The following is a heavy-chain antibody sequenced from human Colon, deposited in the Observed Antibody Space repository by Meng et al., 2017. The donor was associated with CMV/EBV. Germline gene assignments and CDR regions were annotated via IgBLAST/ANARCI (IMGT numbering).Heavy chain of an antibody. D-gene: IGHD3-22*01. CDR2: MSGSSRTI. V-gene: IGHV3-11*04. J-gene: IGHJ4*02. CDR1: GFTFRDYY. Sequence: SGFTFRDYYMSWIRQAPGKGLEWISCMSGSSRTIYYADSVQGRFSISRDNAKDSLYLQMTNLTAEDTAVYYCARAGYYDGSGPDYWGQGTLVTVSS. CDR3: ARAGYYDGSGPDY.